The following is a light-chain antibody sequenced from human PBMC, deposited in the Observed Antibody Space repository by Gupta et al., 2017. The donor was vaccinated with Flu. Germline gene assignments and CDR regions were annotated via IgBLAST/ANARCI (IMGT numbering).Light chain of an antibody. Sequence: VRLTCTLTGGHTNYAIAWHQQQPEKGPRFLMKVNSDGGHIKGDGIPDRFSGSSSGSGRYLSISSLQSEDEADYYCQTWDTDIRLFGGGTKVTVL. CDR3: QTWDTDIRL. CDR1: GGHTNYA. V-gene: IGLV4-69*01. J-gene: IGLJ2*01. CDR2: VNSDGGH.